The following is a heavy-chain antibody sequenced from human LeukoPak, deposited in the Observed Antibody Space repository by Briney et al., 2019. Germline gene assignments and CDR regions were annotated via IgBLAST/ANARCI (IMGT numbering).Heavy chain of an antibody. V-gene: IGHV4-30-2*01. CDR2: IYHSGST. CDR3: ARALDYYDCRGYCYRRGPIDY. D-gene: IGHD3-22*01. CDR1: GGSISGGGYS. J-gene: IGHJ4*02. Sequence: SQTLSLTGAVSGGSISGGGYSWSWIRQPPGKSLEWIGYIYHSGSTYYNPSLKSRGTISVDRSKIPFSLKLCTVTASLTAVYYCARALDYYDCRGYCYRRGPIDYWGQGTLVTVSS.